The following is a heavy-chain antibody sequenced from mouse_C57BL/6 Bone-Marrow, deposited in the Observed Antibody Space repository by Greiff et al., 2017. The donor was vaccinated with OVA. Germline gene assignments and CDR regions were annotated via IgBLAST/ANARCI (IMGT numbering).Heavy chain of an antibody. CDR2: ISSGGSYT. CDR3: ARTELFFDY. V-gene: IGHV5-6*01. Sequence: EVQLVESGGDLVKPGGSLKLSCAASGFTFSSYGMSWVRQTPDKRLEWVATISSGGSYTYYPDSVKGRFTISRDNAKNTLYLQMSSLKSEDTAMYYCARTELFFDYWGQGTTLTVSS. CDR1: GFTFSSYG. J-gene: IGHJ2*01.